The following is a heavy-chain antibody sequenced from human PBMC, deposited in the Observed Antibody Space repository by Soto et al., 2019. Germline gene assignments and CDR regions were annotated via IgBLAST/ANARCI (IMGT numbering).Heavy chain of an antibody. CDR1: GFTFSDYY. J-gene: IGHJ6*02. Sequence: GGSLRLSCAASGFTFSDYYMSWIRQAPGKGLEWVSYISSSGSTIYYADSVKGRFTISRDNAKNSLYLQMNSLRAEDTAVYYCAREARADIVVVPAASYGMDVWDQGTTVTVSS. CDR2: ISSSGSTI. D-gene: IGHD2-2*01. V-gene: IGHV3-11*01. CDR3: AREARADIVVVPAASYGMDV.